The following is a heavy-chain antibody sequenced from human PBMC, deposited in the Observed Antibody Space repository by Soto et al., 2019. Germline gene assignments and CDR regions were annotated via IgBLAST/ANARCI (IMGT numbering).Heavy chain of an antibody. CDR1: GFTFSSYG. D-gene: IGHD4-17*01. CDR2: IWYDGSDK. V-gene: IGHV3-33*06. CDR3: AKDDRMTTVTTPDY. Sequence: QVQLVESGGGVVQPGRSLRLSCAASGFTFSSYGMHWVRQAPGKGLEWVAVIWYDGSDKYYADSVEGGFTISRDNSKNTLYLRMNSLRDEDTAVYYCAKDDRMTTVTTPDYWGQEPLVTVSS. J-gene: IGHJ4*02.